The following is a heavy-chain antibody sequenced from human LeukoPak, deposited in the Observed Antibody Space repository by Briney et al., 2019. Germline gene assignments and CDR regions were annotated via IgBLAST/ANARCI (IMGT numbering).Heavy chain of an antibody. V-gene: IGHV3-7*01. D-gene: IGHD3-22*01. CDR1: GFTFGSYW. J-gene: IGHJ3*02. Sequence: GGSLRLSCAASGFTFGSYWMSWVRQAPGKGLEWVANIKQDGSEKYYVDSVKGRFTISRDNAKNSLYLQMNSLRAEDTAVYYCARDTYDSSEVAFDIWGQGTMVTVSS. CDR3: ARDTYDSSEVAFDI. CDR2: IKQDGSEK.